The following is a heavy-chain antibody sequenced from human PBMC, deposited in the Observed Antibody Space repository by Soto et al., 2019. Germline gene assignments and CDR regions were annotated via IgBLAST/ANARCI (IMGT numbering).Heavy chain of an antibody. D-gene: IGHD1-7*01. CDR1: ASTFSCFT. CDR2: ISSGSSSI. Sequence: GCRLPSCTPSASTFSCFTMNWVRQAPGKWLEWVSSISSGSSSIYYADSVKGRFTISRDNADNSLYLQMNSLRVEDKAVYYCARGLATSGTRFDPWGQGTLVTVSS. V-gene: IGHV3-21*01. CDR3: ARGLATSGTRFDP. J-gene: IGHJ5*02.